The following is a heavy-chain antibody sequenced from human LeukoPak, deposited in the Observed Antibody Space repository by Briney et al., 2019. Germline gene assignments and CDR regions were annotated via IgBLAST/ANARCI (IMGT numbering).Heavy chain of an antibody. CDR1: GFIFSDYY. Sequence: GGSLRLSRAASGFIFSDYYMSWMRQTPGKGLEWVSYISSSGDTVEYAKSVKGRFAISRDNAKDSLYLQMNRLEAEDTAVYYCAKGHTYGMTWGQGTLVSVSS. D-gene: IGHD2-8*01. J-gene: IGHJ5*02. CDR3: AKGHTYGMT. V-gene: IGHV3-11*01. CDR2: ISSSGDTV.